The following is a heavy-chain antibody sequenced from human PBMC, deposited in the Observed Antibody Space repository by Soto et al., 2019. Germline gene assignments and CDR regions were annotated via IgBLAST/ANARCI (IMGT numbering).Heavy chain of an antibody. V-gene: IGHV4-30-4*01. J-gene: IGHJ4*02. CDR2: IYYSGST. D-gene: IGHD1-1*01. Sequence: PSETLSLTCTVSGGSISSGDYYWSWIRQPPGKGLEWIGYIYYSGSTYYNPSLKSRVTISVDTSKNQFSLKLSSVTAADTAVYYCARVRFLRWNERNFDYWGQGTLVTVS. CDR1: GGSISSGDYY. CDR3: ARVRFLRWNERNFDY.